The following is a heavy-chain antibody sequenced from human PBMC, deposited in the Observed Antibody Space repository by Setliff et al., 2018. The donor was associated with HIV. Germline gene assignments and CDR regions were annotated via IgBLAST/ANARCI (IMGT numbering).Heavy chain of an antibody. CDR3: ARGVKWLDP. D-gene: IGHD3-10*01. CDR1: KFSVSDSY. V-gene: IGHV3-53*01. J-gene: IGHJ5*02. CDR2: VHNTDT. Sequence: GSLRLSCVASKFSVSDSYMGWVRQAPGKGLEWVSFVHNTDTYYADSVKGRFTISRDGSKNTVYLQMHSLRVEDTAVYYCARGVKWLDPWGQGTLVTVSS.